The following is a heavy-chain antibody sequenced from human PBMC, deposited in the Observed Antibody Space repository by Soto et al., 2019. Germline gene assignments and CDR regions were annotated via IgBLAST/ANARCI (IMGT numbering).Heavy chain of an antibody. J-gene: IGHJ3*02. CDR3: ARVSTYHYDSSGYFSPCAFDI. D-gene: IGHD3-22*01. CDR2: IYYSGST. Sequence: SETLSLTCTVSGGSISSGGYYWSWIRQHPGKGLEWIGYIYYSGSTYYNPSLKSRVTISVDTSKNQFSLKLSSVTAADTAVYYCARVSTYHYDSSGYFSPCAFDIWGQGTMVTVSS. V-gene: IGHV4-31*03. CDR1: GGSISSGGYY.